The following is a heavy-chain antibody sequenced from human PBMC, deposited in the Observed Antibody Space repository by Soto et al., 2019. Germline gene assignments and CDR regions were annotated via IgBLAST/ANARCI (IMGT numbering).Heavy chain of an antibody. CDR1: GFTFSSYG. CDR2: LSGSGDTT. CDR3: AKGTQFFYYYAMDV. J-gene: IGHJ6*02. V-gene: IGHV3-23*01. Sequence: ELQLLESGGGLAQPGGSLRLSCAASGFTFSSYGMNWVRQAPGKGLEWVSALSGSGDTTYYADSVRGRFSISRDNSKNTLYLHMRSLRGEDTAVYYCAKGTQFFYYYAMDVWSQGTTVTVSS.